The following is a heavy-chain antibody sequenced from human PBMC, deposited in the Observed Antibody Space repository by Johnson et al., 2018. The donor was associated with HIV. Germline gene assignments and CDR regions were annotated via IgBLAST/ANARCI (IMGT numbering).Heavy chain of an antibody. J-gene: IGHJ3*02. CDR3: ARGVRTFDM. CDR1: GFTFRNYA. V-gene: IGHV3-23*04. D-gene: IGHD3-16*01. CDR2: IVISGDST. Sequence: VQLVESGGGLVKPGGSLRLSCAASGFTFRNYAMSWVRQAPGKGLEWVSRIVISGDSTYYADSVKGRFTISRDNAKNSLYLQMNTLRAEDTALYFCARGVRTFDMWGQGTMVIVSS.